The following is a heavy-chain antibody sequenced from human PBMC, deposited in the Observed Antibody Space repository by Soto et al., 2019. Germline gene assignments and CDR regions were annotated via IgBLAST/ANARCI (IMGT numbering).Heavy chain of an antibody. Sequence: ASVKVSCKASGYTFTSYVISWVRQAPGQGLEWMGWISAYNGNTNYAQKLQGRVTMTTDTSTSTAYMELRSLRSDDTAVYYCASSFFGSGTPYYYGMDVWGQGTTVTVSS. J-gene: IGHJ6*02. CDR3: ASSFFGSGTPYYYGMDV. CDR2: ISAYNGNT. D-gene: IGHD3-10*01. V-gene: IGHV1-18*01. CDR1: GYTFTSYV.